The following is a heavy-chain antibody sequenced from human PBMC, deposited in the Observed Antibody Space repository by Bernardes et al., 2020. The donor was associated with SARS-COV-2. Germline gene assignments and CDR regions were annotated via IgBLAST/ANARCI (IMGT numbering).Heavy chain of an antibody. CDR2: IIPLFGTT. D-gene: IGHD1-26*01. CDR1: GHTFTSYA. J-gene: IGHJ3*02. V-gene: IGHV1-69*13. CDR3: ARSGTYPDAFDI. Sequence: SVKVSCKTSGHTFTSYAVIWVRQAPGQGLECMGGIIPLFGTTNYAQNFQGRVTIAADESTITVYMELSSLRSEDTAMYYCARSGTYPDAFDIWGQGTMVTVSS.